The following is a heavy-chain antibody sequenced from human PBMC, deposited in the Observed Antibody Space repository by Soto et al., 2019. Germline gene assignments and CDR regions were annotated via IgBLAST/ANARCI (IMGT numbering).Heavy chain of an antibody. V-gene: IGHV1-2*04. CDR2: INPNSGGT. J-gene: IGHJ6*02. Sequence: GASVKVSCKASGYTFTGYYMHWVRQAPGQGLEWMGWINPNSGGTNYAQKFQGWVTMTRDTSISTAYMELSRLRSDDTAVYYCARYSCGSGSTSCEIEYYYYGMDVWGQGTTVTVLL. CDR3: ARYSCGSGSTSCEIEYYYYGMDV. D-gene: IGHD2-2*01. CDR1: GYTFTGYY.